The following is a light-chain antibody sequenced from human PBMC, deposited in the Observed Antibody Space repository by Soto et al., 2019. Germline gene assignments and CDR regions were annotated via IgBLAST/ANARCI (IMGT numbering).Light chain of an antibody. Sequence: QSALTQPRSVSGSPGQSVTISCTGTSSDVGGYNYVSWYQQYPGKAPKFMIHDVSKRPSGVPDRFSGSKSGNTASLTISGLQAEDEADYYCCSYAGSYSWVFGGGTKRTVL. CDR1: SSDVGGYNY. V-gene: IGLV2-11*01. CDR3: CSYAGSYSWV. CDR2: DVS. J-gene: IGLJ2*01.